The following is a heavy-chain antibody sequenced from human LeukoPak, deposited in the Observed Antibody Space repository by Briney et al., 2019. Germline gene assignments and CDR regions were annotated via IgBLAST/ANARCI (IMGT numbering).Heavy chain of an antibody. CDR1: GGSISSHY. CDR3: AREEGPDSSRPPGVFYY. CDR2: IYYSGST. V-gene: IGHV4-59*11. J-gene: IGHJ4*02. Sequence: SETLSLTCTVSGGSISSHYWSWIRQPPGKGLEWIGYIYYSGSTNYNPSLKSRVTISVDTSKNQFSLKLSSVTAADTAVYYCAREEGPDSSRPPGVFYYWGQGTLVTVSS. D-gene: IGHD6-13*01.